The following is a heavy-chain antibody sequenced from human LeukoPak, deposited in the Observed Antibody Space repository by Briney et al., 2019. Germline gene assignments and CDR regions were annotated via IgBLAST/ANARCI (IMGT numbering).Heavy chain of an antibody. CDR1: GFTFGGYA. CDR2: ITSKAYRVTT. Sequence: GGSLRLSCTTSGFTFGGYALSWIRQAPEKGLEWVGFITSKAYRVTTEYAASVRGRFTISRDDSKSIAYLQMNSLKTEDTAVYYCTRGSHWCTGGSCFPPDFDYWGQGTLVTVSS. V-gene: IGHV3-49*03. D-gene: IGHD2-15*01. CDR3: TRGSHWCTGGSCFPPDFDY. J-gene: IGHJ4*02.